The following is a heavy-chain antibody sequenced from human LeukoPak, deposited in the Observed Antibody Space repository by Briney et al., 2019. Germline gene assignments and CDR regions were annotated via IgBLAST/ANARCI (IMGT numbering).Heavy chain of an antibody. V-gene: IGHV1-8*03. D-gene: IGHD6-19*01. J-gene: IGHJ4*02. Sequence: ASVKVSCKASGYTFTSYDINWVRQATGQGLEWMGWMNPNSGNTGYAQKFQGRVTITRNTSISTAYMELSSLRSEDTAVYYCARDHPSGWLIDYWGQGTLVTVSS. CDR3: ARDHPSGWLIDY. CDR2: MNPNSGNT. CDR1: GYTFTSYD.